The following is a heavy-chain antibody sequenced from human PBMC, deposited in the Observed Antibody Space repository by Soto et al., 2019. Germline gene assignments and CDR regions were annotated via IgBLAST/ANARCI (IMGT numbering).Heavy chain of an antibody. D-gene: IGHD5-12*01. CDR1: GYTFTNYG. V-gene: IGHV1-2*02. CDR2: INANSGVT. Sequence: GASVKVSCKASGYTFTNYGISWVRQSPVQGLEWMGWINANSGVTKFPQKFQGRVIMTRDTSISTVYMELSRLISDDTAVYYCARAGLTTLELATLYWGQGTQVTVSS. CDR3: ARAGLTTLELATLY. J-gene: IGHJ4*02.